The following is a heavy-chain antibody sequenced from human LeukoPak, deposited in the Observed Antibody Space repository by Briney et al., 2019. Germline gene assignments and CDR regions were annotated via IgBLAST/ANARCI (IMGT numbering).Heavy chain of an antibody. CDR1: GGSISSGGYY. CDR2: IYTSGST. Sequence: SETLSLTCTVSGGSISSGGYYWSWIRQPAGKGLEWIGRIYTSGSTNYNPSLKSRVTISVDTSKNQFSLRLTSVTAADTAVYYCARSHITGTNDYWGQGTLVTVSS. J-gene: IGHJ4*02. CDR3: ARSHITGTNDY. D-gene: IGHD1-20*01. V-gene: IGHV4-61*02.